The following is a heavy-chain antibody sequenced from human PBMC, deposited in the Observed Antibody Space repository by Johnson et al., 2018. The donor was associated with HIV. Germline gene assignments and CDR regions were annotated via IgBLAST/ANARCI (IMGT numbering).Heavy chain of an antibody. CDR3: AKGIVGAMGAFDI. V-gene: IGHV3-30*02. J-gene: IGHJ3*02. CDR1: GFTFSSYG. Sequence: QVQVVESGGGLVQPGGSLRLSCAASGFTFSSYGMHWVRQAPGKGLEWVAVMWYDGSNKYYVDSVKGRFSISRDNSKNTLYLQMNSLRAEDTAVYYCAKGIVGAMGAFDIWGQGTMVTVSS. D-gene: IGHD1-26*01. CDR2: MWYDGSNK.